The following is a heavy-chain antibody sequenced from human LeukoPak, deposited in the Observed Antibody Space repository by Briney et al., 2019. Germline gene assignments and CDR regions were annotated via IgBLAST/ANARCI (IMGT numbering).Heavy chain of an antibody. V-gene: IGHV3-23*01. Sequence: GRSLRLSCAASGFTFSSYAMHWVRQAPGKGLEWVSSISGGGGGTLYADSVKGRFTISRDNSKNTLYLQMNSLRAEDTAVYYCAKDLGGKPYYYYGMDVWGQGTTVTVSS. J-gene: IGHJ6*02. CDR1: GFTFSSYA. CDR2: ISGGGGGT. CDR3: AKDLGGKPYYYYGMDV.